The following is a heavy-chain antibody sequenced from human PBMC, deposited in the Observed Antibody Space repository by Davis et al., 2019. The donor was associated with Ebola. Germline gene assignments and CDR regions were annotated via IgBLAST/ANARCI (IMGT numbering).Heavy chain of an antibody. D-gene: IGHD6-6*01. CDR1: GGSVSSGSYY. CDR2: IYYSGST. CDR3: ARGSARRDFYRFKP. J-gene: IGHJ5*02. V-gene: IGHV4-61*01. Sequence: MPSETLSLTCTVSGGSVSSGSYYWSWIRQPPGKGLEWIGYIYYSGSTNYNPSLKSRVTISVDTSKNQFSLKLSSVTAADTAVYYCARGSARRDFYRFKPWGQGTLVTVSS.